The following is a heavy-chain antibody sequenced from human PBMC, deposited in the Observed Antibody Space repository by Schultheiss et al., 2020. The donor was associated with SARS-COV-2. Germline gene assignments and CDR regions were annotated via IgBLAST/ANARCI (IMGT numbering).Heavy chain of an antibody. D-gene: IGHD3-3*01. Sequence: GGSLRLSCAASGFTFSSYAMHWVRQAPGKGLEYVSAISSNGGSTYYADSVRGRFTVSRDNAKNSLYLQMNSLRAEDTAVYYCARELTIFGVARGAYWGQGTLVTVSS. CDR3: ARELTIFGVARGAY. V-gene: IGHV3-64*04. CDR1: GFTFSSYA. J-gene: IGHJ4*02. CDR2: ISSNGGST.